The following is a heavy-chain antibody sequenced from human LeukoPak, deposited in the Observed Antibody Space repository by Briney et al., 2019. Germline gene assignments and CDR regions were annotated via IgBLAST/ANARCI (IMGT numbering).Heavy chain of an antibody. CDR3: ARAGPVGLGELSLYQGIDY. V-gene: IGHV1-18*01. Sequence: GASVKVSCKASGYTFTSYGISWVRQAPGQGLEWMGWISAYNGNTNYAQKLQGRVTMTTDTSTSTAYMELRSLRSDDTAVYYCARAGPVGLGELSLYQGIDYWGQGTLVTVSS. J-gene: IGHJ4*02. D-gene: IGHD3-16*02. CDR2: ISAYNGNT. CDR1: GYTFTSYG.